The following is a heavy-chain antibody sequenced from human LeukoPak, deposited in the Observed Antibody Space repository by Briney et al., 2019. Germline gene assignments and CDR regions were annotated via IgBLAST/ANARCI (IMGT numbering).Heavy chain of an antibody. Sequence: ASVKVSCKASGYTFTSYYMHWVRQAPGQGLEWMGWIKPNSGGTRSAQKFQGRVTMTRDTSISTAYMDLSSLRYDDTAVYYCATNILVRDIINWFDPWGQGTLVTVSS. D-gene: IGHD3-10*01. CDR1: GYTFTSYY. CDR3: ATNILVRDIINWFDP. CDR2: IKPNSGGT. V-gene: IGHV1-2*02. J-gene: IGHJ5*02.